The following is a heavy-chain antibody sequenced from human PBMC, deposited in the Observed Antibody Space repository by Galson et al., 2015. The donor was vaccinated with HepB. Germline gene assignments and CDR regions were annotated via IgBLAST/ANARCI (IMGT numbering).Heavy chain of an antibody. V-gene: IGHV3-48*01. CDR2: ISSSSSTT. Sequence: SLRLSCAASGFTFSSYSMNWVRQAPGKGLEWVSYISSSSSTTYYADSVKGRFTISRDNAKNSLYLQMNSLRAEDTAVYYCAREITIQGLCWGQGTLLTVSS. J-gene: IGHJ4*02. CDR1: GFTFSSYS. CDR3: AREITIQGLC. D-gene: IGHD3-9*01.